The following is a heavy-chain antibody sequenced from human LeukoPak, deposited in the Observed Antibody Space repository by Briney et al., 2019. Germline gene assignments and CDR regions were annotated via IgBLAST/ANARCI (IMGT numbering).Heavy chain of an antibody. Sequence: GGSLRLSCAASGFTVSSKYMSWVRQAPGKGLEWVSVIYSGGSTYYADSVKGRFTISRDNSKNTVDLQMNSLRVEDTAVYYCARDVRYFDWLFDYWGQGTLVTVSS. V-gene: IGHV3-53*01. J-gene: IGHJ4*02. CDR3: ARDVRYFDWLFDY. CDR1: GFTVSSKY. D-gene: IGHD3-9*01. CDR2: IYSGGST.